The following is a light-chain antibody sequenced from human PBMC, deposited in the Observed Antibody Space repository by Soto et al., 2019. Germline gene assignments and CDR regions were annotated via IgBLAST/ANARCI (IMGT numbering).Light chain of an antibody. CDR3: QQYGSSSYT. CDR1: QSISSSY. V-gene: IGKV3-20*01. CDR2: AAS. J-gene: IGKJ2*01. Sequence: DIVLTQSPGTLYLSPGERATLSCRAIQSISSSYLAWYQQKPGQAPRLLIYAASSRATGIPDRFSGSGSGTDFTLTISRLEPEDFAVYYCQQYGSSSYTFGQGTQLEMK.